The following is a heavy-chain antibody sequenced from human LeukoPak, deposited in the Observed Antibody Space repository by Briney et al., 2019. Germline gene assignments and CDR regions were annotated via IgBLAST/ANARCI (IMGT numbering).Heavy chain of an antibody. V-gene: IGHV1-24*01. J-gene: IGHJ4*02. D-gene: IGHD5-24*01. CDR1: GYTLTELS. Sequence: ASVKVSCKVSGYTLTELSIHWVRQAPRHRPEWMGGFDPEDGETIYAQKFQGRVTMTEDTSTDTAYMELSSLRSEDTAVYYCATLGGYKNFDYWGQGTLVTVSS. CDR3: ATLGGYKNFDY. CDR2: FDPEDGET.